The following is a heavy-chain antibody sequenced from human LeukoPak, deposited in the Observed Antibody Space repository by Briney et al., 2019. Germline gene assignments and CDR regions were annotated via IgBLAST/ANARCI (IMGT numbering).Heavy chain of an antibody. CDR1: GFTFSSYG. V-gene: IGHV3-33*01. CDR3: AREAVSYFYFDY. J-gene: IGHJ4*02. Sequence: PGGSLRLSCAASGFTFSSYGMHWVRQAPGKGLEWVAIIWHDGSRKYYADSVEGRFTISRDNSKNTLYLQMNSLRAEDTAVYFCAREAVSYFYFDYWGQGTLVTVSS. CDR2: IWHDGSRK. D-gene: IGHD3-10*01.